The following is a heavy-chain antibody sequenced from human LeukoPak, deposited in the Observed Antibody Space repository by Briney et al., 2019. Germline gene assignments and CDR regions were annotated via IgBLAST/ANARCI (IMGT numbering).Heavy chain of an antibody. CDR1: GYTFSTYG. CDR2: ISVYDGNT. D-gene: IGHD5-18*01. Sequence: ASVKVSCKASGYTFSTYGINWVRQAPGQGLDWMGWISVYDGNTNYAQQLQGRVTMTTDTSTNTAYLELTSLRSDDTAVYYCARVPGDTVMVLDYWGQGTLVTVSS. J-gene: IGHJ4*02. CDR3: ARVPGDTVMVLDY. V-gene: IGHV1-18*01.